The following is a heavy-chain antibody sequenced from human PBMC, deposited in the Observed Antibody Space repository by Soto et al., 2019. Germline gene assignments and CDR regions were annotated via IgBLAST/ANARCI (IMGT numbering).Heavy chain of an antibody. V-gene: IGHV3-48*01. CDR3: ARDPGYSSGFSGVGWFDP. CDR1: GFTFSSYS. Sequence: EVQLVESGGGLVQPGGSLRLSCAASGFTFSSYSMNWVRQAPGKGQEWVSYISSSSSTIYYADSVKGRFTISRDNAKNSLYRQMNSLRAEDTAVYYCARDPGYSSGFSGVGWFDPWGQGTLVTVSS. CDR2: ISSSSSTI. D-gene: IGHD6-19*01. J-gene: IGHJ5*02.